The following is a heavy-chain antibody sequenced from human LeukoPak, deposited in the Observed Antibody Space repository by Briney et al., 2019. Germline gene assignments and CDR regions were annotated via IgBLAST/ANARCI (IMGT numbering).Heavy chain of an antibody. CDR1: GYTFSDYY. CDR3: ARGLGLGNWEAAWFDP. D-gene: IGHD7-27*01. Sequence: ASVKVSCKASGYTFSDYYMHWVRQAPGQGLEWMGWINPDSGGTKYAQKFQGRVTMTRNTSISTAYMELSSLRSEDTAVYYCARGLGLGNWEAAWFDPWGQGTLVTVSS. V-gene: IGHV1-2*02. CDR2: INPDSGGT. J-gene: IGHJ5*02.